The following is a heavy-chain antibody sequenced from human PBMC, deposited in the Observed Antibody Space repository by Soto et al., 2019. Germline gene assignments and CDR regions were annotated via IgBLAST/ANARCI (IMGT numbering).Heavy chain of an antibody. J-gene: IGHJ4*02. CDR3: ARYHPEIAAPDY. CDR2: FIPIFGTA. V-gene: IGHV1-69*01. Sequence: QVQLVQSGAEVKKPGSSVKVSCKASGGTFSSYAISWVRQAPGQGLEWMGGFIPIFGTANYARNFQGRGTITADESTSTANMDLSSLRSEDTAVYYCARYHPEIAAPDYWGQGTLVTVSS. CDR1: GGTFSSYA. D-gene: IGHD6-6*01.